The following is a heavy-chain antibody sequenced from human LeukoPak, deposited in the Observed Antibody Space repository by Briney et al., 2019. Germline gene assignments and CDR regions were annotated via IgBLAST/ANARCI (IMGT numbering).Heavy chain of an antibody. J-gene: IGHJ4*02. V-gene: IGHV1-8*01. CDR2: MNPNSGGT. Sequence: ASVKVSCKASGYPFTTYDINWVRQAPGQGLEWVAWMNPNSGGTVYAQKFQGRVTMTRNTSISTAYMELSSLRSEDTAVYYCARGRFSYYDILTGYLLWGQGTLVTVSS. CDR1: GYPFTTYD. D-gene: IGHD3-9*01. CDR3: ARGRFSYYDILTGYLL.